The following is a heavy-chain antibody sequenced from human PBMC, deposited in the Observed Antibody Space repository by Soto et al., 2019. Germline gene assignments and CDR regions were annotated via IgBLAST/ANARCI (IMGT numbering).Heavy chain of an antibody. Sequence: NPSETLSLTCAVSGYSISSGYYWGWLRQPPGKGLEWIGHMYHSGSMYYNPSLQSRVTISIDTSKNEFSLKLTSVTAADTAVYYCGRQKGGGIYGDYVADWGQGTLVTVSS. CDR1: GYSISSGYY. D-gene: IGHD4-17*01. CDR3: GRQKGGGIYGDYVAD. V-gene: IGHV4-38-2*01. J-gene: IGHJ4*02. CDR2: MYHSGSM.